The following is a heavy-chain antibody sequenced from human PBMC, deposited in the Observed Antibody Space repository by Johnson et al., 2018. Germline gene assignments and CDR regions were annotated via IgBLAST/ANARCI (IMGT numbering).Heavy chain of an antibody. V-gene: IGHV1-69*12. CDR1: GGTFSSYA. CDR2: IIPIFGTA. J-gene: IGHJ6*02. D-gene: IGHD6-6*01. CDR3: ARDLIEAARPYYYYGMDV. Sequence: QVQLVQSGAEVKKPGSSVKVSCKASGGTFSSYAISWVRQAPGQGLEWMGGIIPIFGTANYAQKFQGRVTITADESPSTAYMELSSLRSEDTAVYSCARDLIEAARPYYYYGMDVWGQGTTVTVSS.